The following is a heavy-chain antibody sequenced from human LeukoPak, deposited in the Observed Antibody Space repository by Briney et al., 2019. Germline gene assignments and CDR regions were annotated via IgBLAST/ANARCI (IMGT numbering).Heavy chain of an antibody. CDR1: GGSFSGYY. J-gene: IGHJ3*01. D-gene: IGHD3-10*01. CDR2: INHSGST. Sequence: SETLSLTCAVYGGSFSGYYWSWIRQPPGKGLEWIGEINHSGSTNYNPSLKSRVTISVDTSKNQFSLKLSSVTAADTAVYYCARNKKTVVRGVIRTFYAFDYWGQGTMVTVSS. CDR3: ARNKKTVVRGVIRTFYAFDY. V-gene: IGHV4-34*01.